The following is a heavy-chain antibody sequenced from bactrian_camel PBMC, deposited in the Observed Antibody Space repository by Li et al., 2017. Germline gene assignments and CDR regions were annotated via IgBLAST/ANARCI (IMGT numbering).Heavy chain of an antibody. CDR2: IRGDGTT. D-gene: IGHD2*01. V-gene: IGHV3S55*01. CDR3: AKDPAFAYAYYTNNFPNLV. J-gene: IGHJ4*01. Sequence: QVQLVESGGGSVQAGETLRLSCGRSGFTFADSDMAWYRQAPGNECELVSFIRGDGTTYYADSVKGRFTISQDNAQNTLYLQLNSLKTEDTATYYCAKDPAFAYAYYTNNFPNLVRGQGTQVTVS. CDR1: GFTFADSD.